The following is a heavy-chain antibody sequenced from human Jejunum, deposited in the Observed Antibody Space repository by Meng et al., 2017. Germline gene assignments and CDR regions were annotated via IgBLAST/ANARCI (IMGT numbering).Heavy chain of an antibody. CDR1: GGSVSGRSFY. J-gene: IGHJ4*02. V-gene: IGHV4-61*01. CDR2: GFDSGST. D-gene: IGHD4-17*01. Sequence: VQLQRSEPALGRPSETLSLPRAFSGGSVSGRSFYWTWIRQPPGKGLEWIGYGFDSGSTKYNPSLSSRVTISADTTTNQFSLELSSVTAADTAVYYCATDVYGDGLAYLDYWGQGSLVTVSS. CDR3: ATDVYGDGLAYLDY.